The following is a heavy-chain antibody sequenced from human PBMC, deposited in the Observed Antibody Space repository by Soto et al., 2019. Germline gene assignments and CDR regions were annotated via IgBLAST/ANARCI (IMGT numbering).Heavy chain of an antibody. CDR3: ARASPVVNDV. CDR2: IYYSGST. V-gene: IGHV4-30-4*01. CDR1: GGSISSGDYY. Sequence: SETLSLTCTVSGGSISSGDYYWSWIRQPPGKGLEWIGYIYYSGSTHYNPSLKSRVTISVDTSKNQFSLKLSSVTAADTAVYYCARASPVVNDVWGQGTTVTVSS. J-gene: IGHJ6*02.